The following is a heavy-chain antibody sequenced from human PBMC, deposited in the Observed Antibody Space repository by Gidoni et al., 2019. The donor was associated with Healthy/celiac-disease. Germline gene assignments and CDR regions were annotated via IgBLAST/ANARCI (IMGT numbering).Heavy chain of an antibody. CDR1: GFTFSSYG. CDR2: IRYDGSNK. J-gene: IGHJ3*02. CDR3: AKDYGIAAAGTDAFDI. D-gene: IGHD6-13*01. Sequence: QVQLVESGGGVVQPGGSLRLSCAASGFTFSSYGMHWVRQAPGKGLEWVAFIRYDGSNKYYADSVKGRFTISRDNSKNTLYLQMNSLRAEDTAVYYCAKDYGIAAAGTDAFDIWGQGTMVTVSS. V-gene: IGHV3-30*02.